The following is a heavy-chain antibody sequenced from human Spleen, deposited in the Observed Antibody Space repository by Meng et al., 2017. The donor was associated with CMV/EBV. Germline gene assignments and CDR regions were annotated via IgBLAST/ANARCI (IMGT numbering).Heavy chain of an antibody. Sequence: LSLTCAASGFTFSSYAMHWVRQAPGKGLEWVAVISYDGSNKYYADSVKGRFTISRDNSKNTLYLQMNSLRAEDTAVYYCAGSVTPGYYYYGMDVWGQGTTVTVSS. CDR1: GFTFSSYA. J-gene: IGHJ6*02. D-gene: IGHD4-11*01. CDR3: AGSVTPGYYYYGMDV. CDR2: ISYDGSNK. V-gene: IGHV3-30*04.